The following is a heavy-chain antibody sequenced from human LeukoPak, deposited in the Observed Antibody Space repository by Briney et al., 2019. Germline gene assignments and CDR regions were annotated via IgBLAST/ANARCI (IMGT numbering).Heavy chain of an antibody. CDR3: ARGPNMDV. Sequence: SETLSLTCAVYGGSFSGYYWSWIGQPPGKGLEWIGEIDHSGSTNYNPSLESRVAISEDTSKNQFSLKLSSVTAADTAVYYCARGPNMDVWGQGTTVTVSS. V-gene: IGHV4-34*01. CDR2: IDHSGST. J-gene: IGHJ6*02. CDR1: GGSFSGYY.